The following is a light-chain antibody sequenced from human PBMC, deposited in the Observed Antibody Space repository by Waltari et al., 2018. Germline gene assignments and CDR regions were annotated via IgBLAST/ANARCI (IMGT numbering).Light chain of an antibody. V-gene: IGLV1-40*01. CDR1: STHIGSGLR. J-gene: IGLJ1*01. Sequence: QSVLTQPPSVSGAPGQRITISCTGTSTHIGSGLRVHWYRQLPGTAPKVVIYDNNNRPSGVPDRFSGSRSGTSASLAISGLRAEDEADYYCQSYDTSDLYVFGSGTQVTVL. CDR2: DNN. CDR3: QSYDTSDLYV.